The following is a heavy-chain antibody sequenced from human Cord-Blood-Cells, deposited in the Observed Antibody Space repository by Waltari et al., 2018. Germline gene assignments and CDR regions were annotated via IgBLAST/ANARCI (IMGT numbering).Heavy chain of an antibody. J-gene: IGHJ3*02. CDR2: IYYSGST. CDR3: ARLTELRAFDI. Sequence: QLQLQESGPGLVKLSETLSLTCTVSGGSISSSSYYWGWIRQPPGKGLEWIGSIYYSGSTYYNPSLKSRVTISVDTSKNQFSLKLSSVTAADTAVYYCARLTELRAFDIWGQGTMVTVSS. CDR1: GGSISSSSYY. D-gene: IGHD1-7*01. V-gene: IGHV4-39*01.